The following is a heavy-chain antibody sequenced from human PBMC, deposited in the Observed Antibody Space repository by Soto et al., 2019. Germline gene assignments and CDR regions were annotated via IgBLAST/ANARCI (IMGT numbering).Heavy chain of an antibody. Sequence: SETLSLTCAVYGGSFSGYYWGWIRQPPGKGLEWIGEINHSGSTNYNPSLKSRVTISVDTSKNQFSLKLSSVTAADTAVYYCARGRGYSYGRRNWFDPWGQGTLVTVSS. D-gene: IGHD5-18*01. V-gene: IGHV4-34*01. CDR3: ARGRGYSYGRRNWFDP. CDR1: GGSFSGYY. CDR2: INHSGST. J-gene: IGHJ5*02.